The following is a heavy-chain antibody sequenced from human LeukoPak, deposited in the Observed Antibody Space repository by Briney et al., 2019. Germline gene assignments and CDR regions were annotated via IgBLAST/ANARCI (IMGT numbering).Heavy chain of an antibody. CDR1: GFTFSSYG. CDR2: ISYDGSNK. V-gene: IGHV3-30*03. J-gene: IGHJ5*02. D-gene: IGHD2/OR15-2a*01. CDR3: AADEYDL. Sequence: GRSLRLSCAASGFTFSSYGMHWVRQAPGKGLEWVAVISYDGSNKYYADSVKGRFTISRDNSKNTLYLQMNSLRAEDTAVYYCAADEYDLWGQGTLVTVSS.